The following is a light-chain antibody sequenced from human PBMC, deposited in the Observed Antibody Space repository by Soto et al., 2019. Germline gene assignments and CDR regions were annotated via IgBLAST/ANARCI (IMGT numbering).Light chain of an antibody. CDR3: CSYAGSSTVV. Sequence: ALTQPASVSGSPGQSITISCTGTRSDVGSHSLVSWYQQDPGKAPKLMIYDVSKRPSGVSNRFSGSKSGNTASLTISGLQAEDEADYYCCSYAGSSTVVFGGGTKVTVL. CDR1: RSDVGSHSL. J-gene: IGLJ2*01. CDR2: DVS. V-gene: IGLV2-23*02.